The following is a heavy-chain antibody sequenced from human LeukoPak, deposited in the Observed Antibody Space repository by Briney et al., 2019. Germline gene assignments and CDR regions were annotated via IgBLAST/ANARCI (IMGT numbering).Heavy chain of an antibody. J-gene: IGHJ5*02. Sequence: SETLSLTCTVSGGSISSYYWSWIRQPAGKGLEWIGRIYTSGSTNYNPSLKSRVTMSVDTSKNQFSLKLSSVTAADTAVYYCARGLGYYYDSSGYYGGDNWFDPWGQGTLVTVSS. V-gene: IGHV4-4*07. D-gene: IGHD3-22*01. CDR1: GGSISSYY. CDR2: IYTSGST. CDR3: ARGLGYYYDSSGYYGGDNWFDP.